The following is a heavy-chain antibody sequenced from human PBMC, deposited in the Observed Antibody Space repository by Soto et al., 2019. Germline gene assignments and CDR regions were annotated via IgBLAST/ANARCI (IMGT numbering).Heavy chain of an antibody. V-gene: IGHV3-23*01. CDR2: ISGSGGST. CDR1: GFTFSSYA. D-gene: IGHD2-2*02. Sequence: EVQLLESGGGLVQPGGSLRLSCAASGFTFSSYAMSWVRQAPGKGLEWVSAISGSGGSTYYADSVKGRFTLSRDKSTNKLYLQMNNLRAEDTAVYYCAKDQIVVVPAAIWYYFDYWGQGTLVTVSS. J-gene: IGHJ4*02. CDR3: AKDQIVVVPAAIWYYFDY.